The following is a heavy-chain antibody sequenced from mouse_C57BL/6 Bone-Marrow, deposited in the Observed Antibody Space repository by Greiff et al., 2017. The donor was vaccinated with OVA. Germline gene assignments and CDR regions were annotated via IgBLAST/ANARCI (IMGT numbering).Heavy chain of an antibody. CDR1: GYTFTSYW. J-gene: IGHJ1*03. D-gene: IGHD2-5*01. CDR3: ARSPYYSNYGDWYFDV. V-gene: IGHV1-72*01. Sequence: QVQLKQPGAELVKPGASVKLSCKASGYTFTSYWMHWVKQRPGRGLEWIGRIDPNSGGTKYNEKFKSKATLTVDKPSSTAYMQLSSLTSEDSAVYYCARSPYYSNYGDWYFDVWGTGTTVTVSS. CDR2: IDPNSGGT.